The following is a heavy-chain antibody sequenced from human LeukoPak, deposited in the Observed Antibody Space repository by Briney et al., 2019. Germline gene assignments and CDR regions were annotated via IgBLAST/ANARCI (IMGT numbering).Heavy chain of an antibody. CDR3: VNSKSNYEAVS. D-gene: IGHD3-22*01. CDR1: GYSITNGYY. CDR2: IHHTGNT. J-gene: IGHJ5*02. Sequence: SETLSLTCTVSGYSITNGYYWGWIRQPPGKGLEWIASIHHTGNTYYNPSLESRVTISIDTSKNQFSLEVRSVTAADTAFYFCVNSKSNYEAVSWGPGTLVTVSS. V-gene: IGHV4-38-2*02.